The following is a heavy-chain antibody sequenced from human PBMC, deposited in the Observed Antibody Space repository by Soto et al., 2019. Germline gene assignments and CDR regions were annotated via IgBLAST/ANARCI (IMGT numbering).Heavy chain of an antibody. CDR3: ARSRGYSYSYMGECYHYAMDV. J-gene: IGHJ6*02. D-gene: IGHD5-18*01. Sequence: QVQLVQSGAEVKKPGSSVKVSCKTSGGTFSNYGITWVRQAPGQGLEWMGWIIPILGTANYAQKFQGRVTITADKFTYTAYMELSSLRSEDTAVYYCARSRGYSYSYMGECYHYAMDVWGQGTTVTVSS. V-gene: IGHV1-69*06. CDR1: GGTFSNYG. CDR2: IIPILGTA.